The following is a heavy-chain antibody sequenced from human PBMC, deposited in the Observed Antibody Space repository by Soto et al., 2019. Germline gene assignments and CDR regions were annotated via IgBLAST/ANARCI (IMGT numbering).Heavy chain of an antibody. Sequence: SETLSLTCAVSGGSISSGGYSWSWIRQPPGKGLEWIGYIYHSGSTYYNPSLKSRVTISVDRSKNQFSLKLSSVTAADTAVYYCARSMTTVTTNDYWGQGSLVTVSS. CDR2: IYHSGST. J-gene: IGHJ4*02. V-gene: IGHV4-30-2*01. CDR3: ARSMTTVTTNDY. D-gene: IGHD4-17*01. CDR1: GGSISSGGYS.